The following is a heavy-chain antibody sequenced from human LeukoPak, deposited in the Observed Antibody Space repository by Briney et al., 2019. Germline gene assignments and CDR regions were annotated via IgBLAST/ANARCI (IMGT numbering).Heavy chain of an antibody. CDR1: GFTFSNHG. D-gene: IGHD5-24*01. V-gene: IGHV3-33*03. Sequence: GGSLRLSCAASGFTFSNHGMHWVRQAPGKGPEWVALIWYDGSNKYYGDSVKGRFTISRDNAKNSLYLQMNSLRAEDTAVYYCASVVEMATIDDYWGQGTLVTVSS. CDR2: IWYDGSNK. CDR3: ASVVEMATIDDY. J-gene: IGHJ4*02.